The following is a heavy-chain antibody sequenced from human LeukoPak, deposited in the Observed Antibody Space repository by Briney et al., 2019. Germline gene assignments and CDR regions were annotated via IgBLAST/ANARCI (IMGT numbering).Heavy chain of an antibody. D-gene: IGHD1-14*01. CDR3: ARADRKYYMDV. Sequence: GGSLRLSCAASGFTFSDYYTSWIRQAPGKGLEWVSYITGSGNIIYYTDSVKGRFTISRDNAKNSLYLQMSSLRVEDTAVYYCARADRKYYMDVWGEGTTVTVFS. CDR1: GFTFSDYY. CDR2: ITGSGNII. V-gene: IGHV3-11*04. J-gene: IGHJ6*03.